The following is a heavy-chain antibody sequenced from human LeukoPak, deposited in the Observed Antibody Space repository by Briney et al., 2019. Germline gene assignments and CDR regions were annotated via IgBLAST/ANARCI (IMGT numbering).Heavy chain of an antibody. V-gene: IGHV4-59*13. Sequence: SETLSLTCTVSGGSISSYYWSWIRQPPGRGLEWIGYIYYGRTTNYNPSLKSRVAISVDKSKNQFSLKLSSVTAADMAVYYCASGYCGGDCHYHAFDIWGQGTMVTVSS. CDR3: ASGYCGGDCHYHAFDI. D-gene: IGHD2-21*02. CDR1: GGSISSYY. J-gene: IGHJ3*02. CDR2: IYYGRTT.